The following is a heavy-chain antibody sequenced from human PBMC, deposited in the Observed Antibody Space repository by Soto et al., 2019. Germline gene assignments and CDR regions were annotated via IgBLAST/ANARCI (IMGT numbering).Heavy chain of an antibody. CDR3: STVGGSTWY. J-gene: IGHJ4*02. CDR2: INSDGSST. V-gene: IGHV3-74*01. D-gene: IGHD1-26*01. Sequence: PGGSLRLSCAASGFTFSSYWMHWVRQAPGKGLVWVSRINSDGSSTNYADFVKGRFTISRGNAKNTLYLQMNSLRVEDTDVYYCSTVGGSTWYWGQGTLVTVSS. CDR1: GFTFSSYW.